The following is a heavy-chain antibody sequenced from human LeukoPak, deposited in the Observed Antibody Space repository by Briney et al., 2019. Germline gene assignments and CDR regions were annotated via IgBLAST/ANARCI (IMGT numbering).Heavy chain of an antibody. J-gene: IGHJ4*02. CDR3: ARMRTGTAGYFDY. D-gene: IGHD1-1*01. CDR1: GGSISSGGYS. V-gene: IGHV4-30-2*01. Sequence: PSETLSLTCAVSGGSISSGGYSWSWIRQPPGKGLEWIGYIYHSGSTYYNPSLESRVTISVDRSKNQFSLKLSSVTAADTAVYYCARMRTGTAGYFDYWGQGTLVTVSS. CDR2: IYHSGST.